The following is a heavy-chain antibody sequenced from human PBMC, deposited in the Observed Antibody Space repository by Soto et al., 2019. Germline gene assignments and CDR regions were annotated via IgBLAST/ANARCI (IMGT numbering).Heavy chain of an antibody. CDR2: IYSGGST. CDR3: VGVREPNEGDHCASS. CDR1: GFTVCSNY. D-gene: IGHD1-26*01. Sequence: PGGSLRLSCAASGFTVCSNYMSWVLQAPGKGLEWVSVIYSGGSTYYADSVKGRFTISRDNSKNTLYLQMNRLRAEGTAVYYCVGVREPNEGDHCASSCAQGTLVAVSS. V-gene: IGHV3-66*01. J-gene: IGHJ5*02.